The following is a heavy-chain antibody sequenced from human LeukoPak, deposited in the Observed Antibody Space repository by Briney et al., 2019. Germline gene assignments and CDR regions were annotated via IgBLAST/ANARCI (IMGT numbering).Heavy chain of an antibody. CDR1: GGSFSGYY. CDR2: INHSGST. D-gene: IGHD1-26*01. Sequence: PSETLSLTCAVYGGSFSGYYWSWIRQPPGKGLEWIGEINHSGSTNYNPSLKSRVTISVDTSKNQFSLKLSSVTAEDTAVYYCARDDGSHFVAAFDLWGQGTMVTVSS. CDR3: ARDDGSHFVAAFDL. J-gene: IGHJ3*01. V-gene: IGHV4-34*01.